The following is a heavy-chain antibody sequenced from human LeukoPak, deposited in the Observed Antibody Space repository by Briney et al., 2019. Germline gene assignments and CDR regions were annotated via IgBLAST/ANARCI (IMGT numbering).Heavy chain of an antibody. Sequence: ASVTVSFKASGYPFNDFYIRWVRQAPGQGLEWMGWVVPDSGASNYAQKFQGRVTMTRDTSINTAYMELGRLRADDTAMYYCARGGGGAKQTSWGQGTLVTVSS. D-gene: IGHD3-10*01. CDR3: ARGGGGAKQTS. CDR2: VVPDSGAS. CDR1: GYPFNDFY. V-gene: IGHV1-2*02. J-gene: IGHJ5*02.